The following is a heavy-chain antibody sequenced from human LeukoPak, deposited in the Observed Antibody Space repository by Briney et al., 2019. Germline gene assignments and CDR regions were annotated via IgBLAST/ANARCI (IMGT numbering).Heavy chain of an antibody. CDR3: ARVLRYFDWLLFRYYYYGMDV. D-gene: IGHD3-9*01. CDR1: GYTFTGYY. CDR2: INPNSGGT. J-gene: IGHJ6*02. Sequence: ASVKVSCKASGYTFTGYYMHWVRQAPGQGLEWMGWINPNSGGTNYAQKFQGRVTMTRDTSISTAYMELSRLRSDDTAAYYCARVLRYFDWLLFRYYYYGMDVWGQGTTVTVSS. V-gene: IGHV1-2*02.